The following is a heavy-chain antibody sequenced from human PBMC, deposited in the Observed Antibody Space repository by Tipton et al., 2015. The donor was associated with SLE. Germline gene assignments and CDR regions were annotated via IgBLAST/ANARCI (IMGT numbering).Heavy chain of an antibody. CDR3: AGELGNDAFDI. CDR2: IYYNGST. J-gene: IGHJ3*02. V-gene: IGHV4-59*11. Sequence: LRLSCTVSGGSISSHYWSWIRQPPGKGLEWIGYIYYNGSTNYNPSLKSRVTISVDTSKNQFSLKLSSVTAADTAVYYCAGELGNDAFDIWGLGTMVTVSS. D-gene: IGHD7-27*01. CDR1: GGSISSHY.